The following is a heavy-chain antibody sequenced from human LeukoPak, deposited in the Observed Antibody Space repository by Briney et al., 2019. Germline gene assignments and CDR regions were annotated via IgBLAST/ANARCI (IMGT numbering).Heavy chain of an antibody. CDR3: AITNRYYYDSSGYYYAEY. Sequence: GRSLRPSCAASGFTFSSYSMNWVRQAPRKGREWVSSISSSSSYIYYADSVKGRFTISRDNSKNTLYLQMNSLRAEDTAVYYCAITNRYYYDSSGYYYAEYWGQGTLVTVSS. D-gene: IGHD3-22*01. V-gene: IGHV3-21*01. CDR1: GFTFSSYS. J-gene: IGHJ4*02. CDR2: ISSSSSYI.